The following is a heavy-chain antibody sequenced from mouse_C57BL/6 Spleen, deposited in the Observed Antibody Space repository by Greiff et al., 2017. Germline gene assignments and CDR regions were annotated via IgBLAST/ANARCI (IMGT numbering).Heavy chain of an antibody. Sequence: EVQLVESGPGLVKPSQSLSLTCSVTGYSITSGYYWNWIRQFPGNKLEWMGYISYDGSNNYNPSLKNRISITRDTSKNQFFLKLNSVTTEDTATYYCARDQGTTVVAVYAMDYWGQGTSVTVSS. CDR3: ARDQGTTVVAVYAMDY. J-gene: IGHJ4*01. CDR2: ISYDGSN. CDR1: GYSITSGYY. V-gene: IGHV3-6*01. D-gene: IGHD1-1*01.